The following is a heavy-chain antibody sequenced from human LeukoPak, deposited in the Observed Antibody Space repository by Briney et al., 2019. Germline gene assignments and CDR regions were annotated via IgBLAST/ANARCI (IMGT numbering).Heavy chain of an antibody. Sequence: ASVKVSCKASGYTFTGYYMHWVRQAPGQGLEWMGWMNPNSGGTNYAQKFQGRVTMTRDTSISTAYMELSRLRSDDTAVYYCARLDLNFGTEYYFDYWGQGTLVTVSS. V-gene: IGHV1-2*02. J-gene: IGHJ4*02. D-gene: IGHD1-7*01. CDR1: GYTFTGYY. CDR3: ARLDLNFGTEYYFDY. CDR2: MNPNSGGT.